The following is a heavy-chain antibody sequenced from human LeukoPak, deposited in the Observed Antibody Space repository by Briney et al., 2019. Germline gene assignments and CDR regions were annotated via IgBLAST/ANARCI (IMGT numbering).Heavy chain of an antibody. Sequence: GGSLRLSCAASGFTFSSYAMSWVRQAPGKGLEWVSVISGRGVNSYYADSVKGRFTISRDDSRSTLHLHMNSLRAEDTAVYYCAKDRRDVLLGDAFDIWGQGTMVTVSS. CDR1: GFTFSSYA. V-gene: IGHV3-23*01. CDR2: ISGRGVNS. J-gene: IGHJ3*02. D-gene: IGHD5-24*01. CDR3: AKDRRDVLLGDAFDI.